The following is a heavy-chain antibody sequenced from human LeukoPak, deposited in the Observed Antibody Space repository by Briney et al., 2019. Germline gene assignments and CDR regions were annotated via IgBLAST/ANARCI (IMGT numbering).Heavy chain of an antibody. CDR1: GFTFDDYG. CDR3: ARRDIVVVPAAIFGAFDI. J-gene: IGHJ3*02. Sequence: GGSLRLSCAASGFTFDDYGMSWVRQAPGKGLEWVSGINWNGGSTVYADSVKGRFTISRDNAKNSLYLQMNSLRAEDTALYYCARRDIVVVPAAIFGAFDIWGQGTMVTVSS. V-gene: IGHV3-20*04. CDR2: INWNGGST. D-gene: IGHD2-2*02.